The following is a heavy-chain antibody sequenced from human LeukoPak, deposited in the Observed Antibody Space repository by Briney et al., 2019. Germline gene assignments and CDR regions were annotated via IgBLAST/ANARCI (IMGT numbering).Heavy chain of an antibody. CDR2: IYYSGST. CDR1: GGSISSGGYY. Sequence: SQTLSLTCTVSGGSISSGGYYWSWIRQHPGKGLEWIGYIYYSGSTYYNPSLKSRVTISVDTSKNQLSLKLSSVTAADTAVYYCARGRYDYVWGSYRYARSFDYWGQGTLVTVSS. CDR3: ARGRYDYVWGSYRYARSFDY. J-gene: IGHJ4*02. D-gene: IGHD3-16*02. V-gene: IGHV4-31*03.